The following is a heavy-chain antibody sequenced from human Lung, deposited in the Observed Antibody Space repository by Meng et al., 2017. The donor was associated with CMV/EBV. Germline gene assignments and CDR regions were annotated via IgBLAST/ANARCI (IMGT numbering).Heavy chain of an antibody. CDR1: GGSISSSNW. J-gene: IGHJ4*02. D-gene: IGHD6-19*01. V-gene: IGHV4-4*02. CDR3: ASFPPPGKQWLVTDY. CDR2: IYHSGST. Sequence: QVPLQESGPGLVKPSGTLSLTCAVSGGSISSSNWWSWVRQPPGKGLEWIGEIYHSGSTNYNPSLKSRVTISVDKSKNQFSLKLSSVTAADTAVYYCASFPPPGKQWLVTDYWGQGTLVTSPQ.